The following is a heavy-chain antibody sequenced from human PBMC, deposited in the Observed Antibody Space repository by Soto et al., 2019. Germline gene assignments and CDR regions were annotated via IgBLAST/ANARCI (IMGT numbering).Heavy chain of an antibody. CDR1: GFTFSSYA. V-gene: IGHV3-23*01. J-gene: IGHJ4*02. CDR3: AKGPHNTYYDILTGRDEYFDY. CDR2: ISGSGGST. Sequence: GGSLRLSCAASGFTFSSYAMSWVRQLPGKGLEGASAISGSGGSTYYADSVKGRFTISRDNSKDTLYLQMNSLRAEDTAVYYCAKGPHNTYYDILTGRDEYFDYWGQGTLVTVSS. D-gene: IGHD3-9*01.